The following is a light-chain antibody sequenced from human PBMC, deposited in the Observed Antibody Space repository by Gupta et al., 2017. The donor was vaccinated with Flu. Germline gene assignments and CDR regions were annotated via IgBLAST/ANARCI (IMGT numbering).Light chain of an antibody. Sequence: QSALTQPASVSGSPGQSITISCTGTSSDVGGYDYVSWYQQHPGKAPKLLIYAVSTRPSGVSHRFSGSKSGNTASLTISGLHVEDEADYYCTSNTRSGTLVVLFGGGTKLTVL. J-gene: IGLJ2*01. CDR3: TSNTRSGTLVVL. CDR2: AVS. CDR1: SSDVGGYDY. V-gene: IGLV2-14*01.